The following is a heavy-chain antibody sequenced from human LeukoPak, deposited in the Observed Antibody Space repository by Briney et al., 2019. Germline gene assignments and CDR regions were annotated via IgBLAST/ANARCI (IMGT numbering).Heavy chain of an antibody. V-gene: IGHV3-21*01. D-gene: IGHD1-1*01. J-gene: IGHJ6*03. CDR2: ISSSSSYI. CDR3: AREERDYYYMDV. Sequence: SCKASGYTFSSYSMNWVRQAPGKGLEWVSSISSSSSYIYYADSVKGRFTISRDNAKNSLYLQMNSLRAEDTAVYYCAREERDYYYMDVWGKGTTVTVSS. CDR1: GYTFSSYS.